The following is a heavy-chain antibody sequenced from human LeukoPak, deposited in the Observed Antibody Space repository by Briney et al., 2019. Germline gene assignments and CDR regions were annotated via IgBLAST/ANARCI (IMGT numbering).Heavy chain of an antibody. Sequence: PGGSLRLSCAASGFTFSYARMSWVRQAPGKGLEWVGRIKSKTDGGTADYAAPVKGRFTISRDDSKNTLYLQMNSLKTEDTAVYYCTTDYPNSGYETFDYWGQGTLVSVSS. CDR1: GFTFSYAR. CDR2: IKSKTDGGTA. CDR3: TTDYPNSGYETFDY. J-gene: IGHJ4*02. D-gene: IGHD5-12*01. V-gene: IGHV3-15*01.